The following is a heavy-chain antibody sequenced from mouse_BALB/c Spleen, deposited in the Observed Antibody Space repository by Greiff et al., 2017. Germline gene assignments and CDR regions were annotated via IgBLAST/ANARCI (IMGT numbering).Heavy chain of an antibody. D-gene: IGHD2-4*01. CDR1: GFTFSSFG. CDR3: ARASMITTGAMDY. Sequence: EVKLVESGGGLVQPGGSRKLSCAASGFTFSSFGMHWVRQAPEKGLEWVAYISSGSSTIYYADTVKGRFTISRDNPKNTLFLQMTSIRSEDTAMYYCARASMITTGAMDYWGQGTSVTVSS. J-gene: IGHJ4*01. CDR2: ISSGSSTI. V-gene: IGHV5-17*02.